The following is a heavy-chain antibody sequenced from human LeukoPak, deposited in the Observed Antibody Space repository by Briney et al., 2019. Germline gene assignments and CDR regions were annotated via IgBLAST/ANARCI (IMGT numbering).Heavy chain of an antibody. V-gene: IGHV1-18*01. CDR2: ISAYNGNT. CDR1: GYTFTRYG. Sequence: ASVKVSCKASGYTFTRYGISWVRQATGQGLEWMGWISAYNGNTNYAQKLQGRVTMTTDTSTSTAYMELRSLRSDDTAVYYCARGPRIAARPSIDYWGQGTLVTVSS. J-gene: IGHJ4*02. D-gene: IGHD6-6*01. CDR3: ARGPRIAARPSIDY.